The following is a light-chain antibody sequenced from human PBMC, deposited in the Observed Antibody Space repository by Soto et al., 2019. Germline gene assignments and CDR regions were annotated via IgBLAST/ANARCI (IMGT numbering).Light chain of an antibody. V-gene: IGKV3-15*01. CDR2: SAS. J-gene: IGKJ5*01. CDR1: QSISDT. Sequence: LTQYPGNLTLSPAERVTLSCRASQSISDTLAWYQQKPGQAPRLLIYSASRGATGFPARFSGSGSGTEFTLTISSLQSEDFAVYCCQQYNNWPLPSGQRTRLAIK. CDR3: QQYNNWPLP.